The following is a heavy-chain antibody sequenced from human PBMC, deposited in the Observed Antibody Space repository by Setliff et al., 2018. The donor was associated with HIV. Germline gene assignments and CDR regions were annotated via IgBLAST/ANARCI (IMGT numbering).Heavy chain of an antibody. CDR2: ISSSSYT. V-gene: IGHV3-21*01. Sequence: GGSLRLSCAASGFTFSSYSMNWVRQAPGKGLEWVSYISSSSYTHYADSVKGRFTISRDNVKNSLYLQMNSLRAEDTAVYYCARDRYSGSSTDYWGQGTLVTSPQ. J-gene: IGHJ4*02. CDR1: GFTFSSYS. CDR3: ARDRYSGSSTDY. D-gene: IGHD1-26*01.